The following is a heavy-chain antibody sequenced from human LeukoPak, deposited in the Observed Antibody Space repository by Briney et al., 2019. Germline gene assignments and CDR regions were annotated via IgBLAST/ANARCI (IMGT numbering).Heavy chain of an antibody. D-gene: IGHD3-22*01. CDR1: GYSFTSYW. CDR3: ARLPYYYDSSGYPTHY. CDR2: IYPGDSDT. J-gene: IGHJ4*02. V-gene: IGHV5-51*01. Sequence: GESLKISCKGSGYSFTSYWIGWVRQMPGKGLEWMGIIYPGDSDTRYSPSFQGQVTISADKSISTAYLQWSSLKASDTAMYYCARLPYYYDSSGYPTHYWGQGTLVTVSS.